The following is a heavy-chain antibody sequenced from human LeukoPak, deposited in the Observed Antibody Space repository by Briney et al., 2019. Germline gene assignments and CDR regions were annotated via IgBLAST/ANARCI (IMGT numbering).Heavy chain of an antibody. Sequence: SETLSLTCAVYGGSFSGYYWSWIRQPPGKGLEWIGEINHSGSTNYNPSLKSRVTISVDTSKNQFSLKLSSVTAADTAVYYCARVGQYYYGSGSYRTLYFDYWGQGTLVTVSS. CDR1: GGSFSGYY. J-gene: IGHJ4*02. CDR2: INHSGST. V-gene: IGHV4-34*01. D-gene: IGHD3-10*01. CDR3: ARVGQYYYGSGSYRTLYFDY.